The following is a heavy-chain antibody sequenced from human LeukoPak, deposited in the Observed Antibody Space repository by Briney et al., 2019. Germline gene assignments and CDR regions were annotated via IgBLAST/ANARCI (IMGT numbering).Heavy chain of an antibody. J-gene: IGHJ4*02. CDR2: MNPNSGNT. Sequence: ASVKVSCKASGYTFTSYDINWVRQATGQGLEWMGWMNPNSGNTNYAQKFQGRVTMTRDTSISTAYMELSRLRSDDTAVYYCARGSGGATIYYWGQGTLVTVSS. CDR1: GYTFTSYD. V-gene: IGHV1-8*02. D-gene: IGHD1-26*01. CDR3: ARGSGGATIYY.